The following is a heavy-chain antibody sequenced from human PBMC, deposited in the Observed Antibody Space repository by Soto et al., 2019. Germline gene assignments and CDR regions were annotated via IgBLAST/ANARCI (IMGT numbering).Heavy chain of an antibody. CDR1: GGSFSGYY. Sequence: QVQLQQWGAGLLKPSETLSLTCAVYGGSFSGYYWSWIRQPPGKGLEWIGEINHSGSTNYNPSLKSRVTISVDTSKNQFSLKLSSVTAAGTAVYYCARAKEVKDIVLMVYAPWFDPWGQGTLVTVSS. V-gene: IGHV4-34*01. J-gene: IGHJ5*02. CDR3: ARAKEVKDIVLMVYAPWFDP. D-gene: IGHD2-8*01. CDR2: INHSGST.